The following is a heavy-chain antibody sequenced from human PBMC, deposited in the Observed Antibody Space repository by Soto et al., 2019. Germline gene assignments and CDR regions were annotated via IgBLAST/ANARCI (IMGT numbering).Heavy chain of an antibody. CDR1: GFTFSSYS. D-gene: IGHD3-22*01. CDR3: AREHYYYDSSGYYGLGYFDL. CDR2: ISSSSSYI. V-gene: IGHV3-21*01. J-gene: IGHJ2*01. Sequence: EVQLVESGGGLVKPGGSLRLSCAASGFTFSSYSMNWVRQAPGKGLEWVSSISSSSSYIYYADSVKGRFTISRDNARNSPYLQMNSLRAEDTAVYYCAREHYYYDSSGYYGLGYFDLWGRGTLVTVSS.